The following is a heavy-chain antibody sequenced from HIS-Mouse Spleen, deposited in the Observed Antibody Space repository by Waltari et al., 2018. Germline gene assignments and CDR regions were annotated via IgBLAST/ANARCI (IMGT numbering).Heavy chain of an antibody. J-gene: IGHJ4*02. CDR1: GGSISSSSYY. CDR3: ARAPGGHYFDY. CDR2: IYYSGST. V-gene: IGHV4-39*07. D-gene: IGHD3-16*01. Sequence: QLQLQESGPGLVKPSETLSLTCTVSGGSISSSSYYWGWIRQPPGKGLEWIGSIYYSGSTYYNPSLKSRVTISVDTSKNQFSLKLSSVTAADTAVYYCARAPGGHYFDYWGQGTLVTVSS.